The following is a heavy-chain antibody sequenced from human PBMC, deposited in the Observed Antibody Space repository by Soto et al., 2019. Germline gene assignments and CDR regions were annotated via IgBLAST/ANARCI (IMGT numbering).Heavy chain of an antibody. V-gene: IGHV4-30-4*01. J-gene: IGHJ4*02. CDR1: GGSISSGDYY. Sequence: SETLSLTCTVSGGSISSGDYYWSWIRQPPGKGLEWIGYIYYSGSTYYNPSLKSRVTISVDTSKNQFSLKLSSVTAADTAVYYCAREVERRYFDYWGQGVQVTVSS. CDR3: AREVERRYFDY. CDR2: IYYSGST. D-gene: IGHD6-25*01.